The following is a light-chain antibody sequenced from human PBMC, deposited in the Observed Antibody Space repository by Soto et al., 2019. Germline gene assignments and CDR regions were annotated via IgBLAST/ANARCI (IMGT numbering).Light chain of an antibody. J-gene: IGKJ1*01. Sequence: EIVMTQSPATLSVSPGERATLSCRASQSVSSNLAWYQQKPGQAPRLLIYGASTRATGIPARFSGSGSGTEFTLTISSLQSEDFAVYYCKQYNNPQVTFGQGTKVDIK. CDR2: GAS. V-gene: IGKV3-15*01. CDR3: KQYNNPQVT. CDR1: QSVSSN.